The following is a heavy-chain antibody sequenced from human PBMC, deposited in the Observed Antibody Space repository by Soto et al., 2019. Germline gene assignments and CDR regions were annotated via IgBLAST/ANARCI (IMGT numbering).Heavy chain of an antibody. CDR3: ARWHSSSGYYGMDV. D-gene: IGHD6-25*01. CDR2: IYYSGST. J-gene: IGHJ6*02. Sequence: SETLSLTCTVSGGSISSYYWSWIRQPPGKGLEWIGYIYYSGSTNYNPSLKSRVTISVDTSKNQFSLKLSSLTAADTAVYYCARWHSSSGYYGMDVWGQGTTVTVSS. CDR1: GGSISSYY. V-gene: IGHV4-59*01.